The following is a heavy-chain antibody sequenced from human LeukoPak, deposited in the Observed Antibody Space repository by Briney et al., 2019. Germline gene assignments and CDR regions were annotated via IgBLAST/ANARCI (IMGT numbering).Heavy chain of an antibody. CDR3: ARTYSSSSAIYYYYGMDV. Sequence: GGSLRLSCAASGFTFSSYSMNWVHQAPGKGLEWVSSISSSSSYIYYADSLKGRFTISRDNAKNSLYLQMNSLRAEDTAVYYCARTYSSSSAIYYYYGMDVWGQGTTVTVSS. D-gene: IGHD6-6*01. CDR2: ISSSSSYI. V-gene: IGHV3-21*01. CDR1: GFTFSSYS. J-gene: IGHJ6*02.